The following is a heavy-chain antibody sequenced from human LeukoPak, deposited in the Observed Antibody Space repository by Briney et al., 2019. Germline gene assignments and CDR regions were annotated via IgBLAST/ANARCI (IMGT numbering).Heavy chain of an antibody. CDR1: GGSFSGYY. Sequence: SETLSLTCAVYGGSFSGYYWSWIRQPPGKGLEWIGEINHSGSTNYNPSLKSRVTISVDTSKNQFSLKLSSVTAADTAVYYCAKRFGRYYGSGSYYNPSFYYYYYMDVWGKGTTVTVSS. J-gene: IGHJ6*03. CDR2: INHSGST. D-gene: IGHD3-10*01. V-gene: IGHV4-34*01. CDR3: AKRFGRYYGSGSYYNPSFYYYYYMDV.